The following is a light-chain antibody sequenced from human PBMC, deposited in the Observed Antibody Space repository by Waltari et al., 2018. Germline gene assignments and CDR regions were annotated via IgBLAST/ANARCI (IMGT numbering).Light chain of an antibody. Sequence: SYELTQPPSVSMSPGQTARIPSSGELLPKKFSSWFQQKSGQAPVLVIYEDSKRPSGIPEKFSGSSSGTVATLTISGAQLEDEADYYCYSTDNSGHGVFGGGTKVTVL. V-gene: IGLV3-10*01. CDR2: EDS. J-gene: IGLJ3*02. CDR1: LLPKKF. CDR3: YSTDNSGHGV.